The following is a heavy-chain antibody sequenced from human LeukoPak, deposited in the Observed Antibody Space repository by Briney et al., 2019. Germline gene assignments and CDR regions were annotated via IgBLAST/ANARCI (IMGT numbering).Heavy chain of an antibody. CDR1: GFTFSSHA. CDR2: VSGSGDNT. J-gene: IGHJ6*03. Sequence: GGSLRLSCAASGFTFSSHAMSWVRQAPGEGLEWVSAVSGSGDNTYYADSVKGRFTISRDNSKNTLYLHMSSLRAEDTAVYYCACTAYYYYYLDVWGKGTTVSVSS. CDR3: ACTAYYYYYLDV. V-gene: IGHV3-23*01. D-gene: IGHD5-18*01.